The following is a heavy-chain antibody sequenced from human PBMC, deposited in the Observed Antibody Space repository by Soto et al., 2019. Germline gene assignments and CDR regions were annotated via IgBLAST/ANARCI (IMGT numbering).Heavy chain of an antibody. V-gene: IGHV1-3*01. CDR3: ASVICCKYYHYYRMYV. D-gene: IGHD3-16*02. Sequence: SVKRSCKASGYTFTSYAMHWVRQAPGQRLEWMGWINAGNGNTKYSQKFQGRVTITRDTSASTAYMELSSLRSEDTAVYYCASVICCKYYHYYRMYVPGRGSTGFVSS. CDR1: GYTFTSYA. CDR2: INAGNGNT. J-gene: IGHJ6*04.